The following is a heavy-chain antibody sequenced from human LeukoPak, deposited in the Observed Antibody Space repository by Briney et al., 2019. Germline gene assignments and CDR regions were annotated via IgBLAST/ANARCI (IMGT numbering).Heavy chain of an antibody. D-gene: IGHD3-16*01. CDR2: ICHSGST. J-gene: IGHJ2*01. Sequence: SETLSLTCAVSGGSISSGSYSWSWIRQPPGKGLEWIVYICHSGSTYYNPSLKSRVTISVDTSKNQFSLKLSSVTAADTAVYSRARPPPFRLGEKTLGSWYFDLCGRGTPVSV. V-gene: IGHV4-30-2*02. CDR1: GGSISSGSYS. CDR3: ARPPPFRLGEKTLGSWYFDL.